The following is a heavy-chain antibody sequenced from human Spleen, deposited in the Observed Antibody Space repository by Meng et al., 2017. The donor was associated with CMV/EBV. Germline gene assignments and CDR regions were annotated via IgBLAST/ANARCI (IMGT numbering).Heavy chain of an antibody. J-gene: IGHJ4*02. CDR3: AKDRQGTSHGGLGDLDY. CDR1: GFIFSNYG. CDR2: IQYDASEQ. V-gene: IGHV3-30*02. D-gene: IGHD3-16*01. Sequence: GESLKISCATSGFIFSNYGIHWVRQAPDKGLEWVAFIQYDASEQFYPDYVKGRFTISRDNSRRSVYLQMDSLRVEYTAVYYCAKDRQGTSHGGLGDLDYWGQGSLVTVSS.